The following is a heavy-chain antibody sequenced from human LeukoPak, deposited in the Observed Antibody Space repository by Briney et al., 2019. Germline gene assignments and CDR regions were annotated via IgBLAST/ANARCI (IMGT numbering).Heavy chain of an antibody. V-gene: IGHV4-4*07. CDR2: IYRTGST. J-gene: IGHJ4*02. CDR1: GVSISSYY. CDR3: ARQIASASTAGFDF. D-gene: IGHD6-13*01. Sequence: SETLSLTCTFSGVSISSYYWIWIGQPAGKGLEWIGRIYRTGSTNYNPSLNSRVTMSVDMSKNQFSLRLRSVTAAETAVYYGARQIASASTAGFDFWGQGALVTVSS.